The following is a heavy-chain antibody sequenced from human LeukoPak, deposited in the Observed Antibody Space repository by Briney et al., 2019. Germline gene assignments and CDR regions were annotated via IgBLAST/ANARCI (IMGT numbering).Heavy chain of an antibody. D-gene: IGHD3-3*01. CDR2: ISYDGSNK. V-gene: IGHV3-30*04. Sequence: PGGSLRLSCAASGFTFSSYAMHWVRQAPGKGLEWVAVISYDGSNKYYSDSVKGRFTISRDNSKNTLYLQMNSLRAEDTAVYYCARGPYYGVPYYFDYWGQGTLVTASS. CDR1: GFTFSSYA. CDR3: ARGPYYGVPYYFDY. J-gene: IGHJ4*02.